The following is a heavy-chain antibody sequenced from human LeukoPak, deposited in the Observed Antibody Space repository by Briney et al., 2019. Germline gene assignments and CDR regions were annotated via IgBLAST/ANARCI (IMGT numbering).Heavy chain of an antibody. CDR1: GFTFSSYA. CDR2: ISYDGSNK. V-gene: IGHV3-30*04. J-gene: IGHJ4*02. D-gene: IGHD1-26*01. CDR3: AREVRGTFDY. Sequence: GRSLRLSCAASGFTFSSYAMHWVRQAPGKGLEWVAVISYDGSNKYYADSVKGRFTISRDNSKNTLYLQMNSLRAEDTAVYYCAREVRGTFDYWGQGTLDTVSS.